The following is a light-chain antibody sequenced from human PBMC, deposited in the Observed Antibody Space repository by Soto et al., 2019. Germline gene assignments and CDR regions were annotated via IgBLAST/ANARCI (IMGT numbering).Light chain of an antibody. CDR1: QSVTGTY. J-gene: IGKJ5*01. V-gene: IGKV3-20*01. CDR3: QQYGSSSSIT. CDR2: GAS. Sequence: EIVLTQSPGTLSLSPGERATLSCRASQSVTGTYLAWYQQKLGQAPRLLIYGASVRATGIPDRFSGSGSGTDFTLTVSRLEPEDFAVYYCQQYGSSSSITFRQGTRLEIK.